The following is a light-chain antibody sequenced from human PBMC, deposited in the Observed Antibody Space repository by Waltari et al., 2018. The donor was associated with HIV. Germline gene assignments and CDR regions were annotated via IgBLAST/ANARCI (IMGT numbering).Light chain of an antibody. Sequence: QSALTQPPSVSGSPGQSVTISCTGTSSYVGSYNRVSWYQQPPGTAAKPMIYEVSNRPSGVPERFSGSKSGNTASLTISGLQAEDEADYYCSSYTSSNTWVFGGGTKLTVL. CDR1: SSYVGSYNR. J-gene: IGLJ3*02. CDR2: EVS. V-gene: IGLV2-18*02. CDR3: SSYTSSNTWV.